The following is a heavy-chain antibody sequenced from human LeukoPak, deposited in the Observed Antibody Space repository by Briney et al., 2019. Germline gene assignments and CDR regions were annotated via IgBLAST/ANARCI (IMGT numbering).Heavy chain of an antibody. J-gene: IGHJ6*03. CDR2: INPNSGGT. D-gene: IGHD3-10*01. CDR1: GYTFTSYG. Sequence: ASVKVSCKASGYTFTSYGISWVRQAPGQGLEWMGWINPNSGGTNYAQKFQGRVTMTRDTSISTAYMELSRLRSDDTAVYYCARGGFEGYYYYMDVWGKGTTVTVSS. CDR3: ARGGFEGYYYYMDV. V-gene: IGHV1-2*02.